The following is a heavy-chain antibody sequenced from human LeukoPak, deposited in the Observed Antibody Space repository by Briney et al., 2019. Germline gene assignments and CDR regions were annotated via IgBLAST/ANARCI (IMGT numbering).Heavy chain of an antibody. CDR1: GFTFSDYN. CDR3: ARDRSGDSSGYYYFGAFDI. D-gene: IGHD3-22*01. J-gene: IGHJ3*02. CDR2: ISYDGSNK. Sequence: GGSLRLSCAASGFTFSDYNMHWVRQAPGKGLEWVAVISYDGSNKYYADSVKGRFTISRDNSKNTLYLQMNSLTAEDTAVYYCARDRSGDSSGYYYFGAFDIWGQGTMVTVSS. V-gene: IGHV3-30*03.